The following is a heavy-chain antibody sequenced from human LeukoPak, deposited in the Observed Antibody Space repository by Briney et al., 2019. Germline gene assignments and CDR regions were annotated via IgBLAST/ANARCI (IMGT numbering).Heavy chain of an antibody. V-gene: IGHV4-59*12. CDR1: GGSISSYY. Sequence: PSETLSLTCTVSGGSISSYYWSWIRQPPGKGLEWIGYIYYSGSTNYNPSLKSRVTISVDTSKNQFSLKLSSVTAADTAVYYCAREKYDILTHTKYYFDYWGQGTLVTVSS. CDR3: AREKYDILTHTKYYFDY. CDR2: IYYSGST. D-gene: IGHD3-9*01. J-gene: IGHJ4*02.